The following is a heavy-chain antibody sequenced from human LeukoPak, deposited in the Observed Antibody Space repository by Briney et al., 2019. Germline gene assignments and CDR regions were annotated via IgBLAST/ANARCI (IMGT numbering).Heavy chain of an antibody. J-gene: IGHJ5*02. CDR1: GFTFSSYS. CDR2: ISSSSSYI. Sequence: KPGGPLRLSCAASGFTFSSYSMNWVRQAPGKGLEWVSSISSSSSYIYYADSVKGRFTISRDNAKNSLYLQMNSLRAEDTAVYYCARDLNWNYVPWGQGTLVTVSS. D-gene: IGHD1-7*01. CDR3: ARDLNWNYVP. V-gene: IGHV3-21*01.